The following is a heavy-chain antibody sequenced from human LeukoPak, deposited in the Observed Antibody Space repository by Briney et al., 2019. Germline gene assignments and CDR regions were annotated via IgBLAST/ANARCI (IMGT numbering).Heavy chain of an antibody. J-gene: IGHJ4*02. CDR3: AKVREYGGNHFDY. CDR1: GFTFSSYS. Sequence: KAGGSLRLSCAASGFTFSSYSMNWVRQAPGKGLEWVSSISSSSSYIYYADSVKGRFTISRDNSKNTLYLQMNSLRAEDTAVYYCAKVREYGGNHFDYWGQGTLVTVSS. D-gene: IGHD4-23*01. V-gene: IGHV3-21*01. CDR2: ISSSSSYI.